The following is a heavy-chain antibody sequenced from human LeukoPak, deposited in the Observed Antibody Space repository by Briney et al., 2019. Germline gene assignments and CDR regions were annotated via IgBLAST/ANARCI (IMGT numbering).Heavy chain of an antibody. CDR3: AKDIVGGGDDY. J-gene: IGHJ4*02. V-gene: IGHV3-7*01. Sequence: GGSLRLSCAASGFSLSSYWMSWGRQTTGEGMEGEANIQEDGKKENYVDSVRGRFTISTDNAKNSIYLHMNSLRVEDTAVYYCAKDIVGGGDDYWGQGTLAIVSS. CDR2: IQEDGKKE. CDR1: GFSLSSYW. D-gene: IGHD2-21*02.